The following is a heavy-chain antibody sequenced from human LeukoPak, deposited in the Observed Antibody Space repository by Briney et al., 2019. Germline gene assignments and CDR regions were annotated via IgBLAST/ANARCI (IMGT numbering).Heavy chain of an antibody. Sequence: GGSLRLSCAASGFTFSSYAMSWVRQAPGKGLEWVSGISGSGDNTYYADSVKSRFTISRDNSKNTLYVQVNSLGTEDTAAYYCAKGSYYDSSGSFYFDYWGQGTLVTVSS. CDR1: GFTFSSYA. V-gene: IGHV3-23*01. J-gene: IGHJ4*02. CDR2: ISGSGDNT. D-gene: IGHD3-22*01. CDR3: AKGSYYDSSGSFYFDY.